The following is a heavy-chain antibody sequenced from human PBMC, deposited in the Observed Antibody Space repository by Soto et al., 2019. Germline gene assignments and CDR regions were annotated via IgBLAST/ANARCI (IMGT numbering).Heavy chain of an antibody. D-gene: IGHD2-8*01. CDR2: IYSGGST. CDR3: ARGGMVYVDYYYYMDV. V-gene: IGHV3-53*04. Sequence: EVQLVESGGGLVQPGGSLRLSCAASGFTVSSNYMSWVRQAPGKGLEWVSVIYSGGSTYYADSVKGRFTISRHNSKNTLYLQMNSLRAEDTAVYYCARGGMVYVDYYYYMDVWGKGTTVTVSS. CDR1: GFTVSSNY. J-gene: IGHJ6*03.